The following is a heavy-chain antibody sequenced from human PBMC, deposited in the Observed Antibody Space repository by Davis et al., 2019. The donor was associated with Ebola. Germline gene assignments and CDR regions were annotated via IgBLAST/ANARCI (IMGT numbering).Heavy chain of an antibody. J-gene: IGHJ4*02. Sequence: GESLKISCAASGFTVSSNYMSWVRQAPGKGLEWVSVIYSGGSTYYADSVKGRFTITRDNAKNSLYLQMNSLRAEDTAVYYCARAYGDYGDYWGQGTLVTVSS. D-gene: IGHD4-17*01. CDR3: ARAYGDYGDY. CDR2: IYSGGST. CDR1: GFTVSSNY. V-gene: IGHV3-53*01.